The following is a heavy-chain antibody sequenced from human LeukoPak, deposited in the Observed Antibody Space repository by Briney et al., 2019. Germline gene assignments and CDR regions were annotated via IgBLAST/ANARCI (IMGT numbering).Heavy chain of an antibody. V-gene: IGHV3-30-3*01. CDR2: ISYDVSNN. Sequence: PGGSLRLSCAASGFTFSTYALHWVRQAPGKGLEWVALISYDVSNNYYADSVKGRFTISRDNSRDTLYLQMNSLRAEDTAVYYCARDNNFYYYYMDVWGKGTTVTVSS. J-gene: IGHJ6*03. D-gene: IGHD2/OR15-2a*01. CDR1: GFTFSTYA. CDR3: ARDNNFYYYYMDV.